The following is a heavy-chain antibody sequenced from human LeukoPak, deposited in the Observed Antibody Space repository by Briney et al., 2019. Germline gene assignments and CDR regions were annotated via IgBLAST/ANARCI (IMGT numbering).Heavy chain of an antibody. V-gene: IGHV4-34*01. J-gene: IGHJ4*02. D-gene: IGHD3-9*01. Sequence: SETLSLTCAVYGGSFSGYYWSWIRQPPGKGLEWIGEINHSGSTNYNPSLKSRVTISVDTSKNQFSLKLSSVTAADTAVYYCARDRTDYDILTGYHIGDYFDYWGQGTLVTVSS. CDR2: INHSGST. CDR3: ARDRTDYDILTGYHIGDYFDY. CDR1: GGSFSGYY.